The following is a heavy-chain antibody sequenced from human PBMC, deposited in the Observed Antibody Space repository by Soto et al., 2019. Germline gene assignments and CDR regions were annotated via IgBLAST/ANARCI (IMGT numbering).Heavy chain of an antibody. Sequence: QLQLVESGGGVVQLGRSLSLSCAASGFTISSYAVHWVRQAPGKGLEWVAVMSFDGSKASHADSVKGRFTISRDNSKNTVSLQMNSLRVEDSAVYYCARGPPGVVPGAIGSGGMDVWGQGTTVTVSS. CDR3: ARGPPGVVPGAIGSGGMDV. CDR2: MSFDGSKA. D-gene: IGHD2-2*01. V-gene: IGHV3-30*04. J-gene: IGHJ6*02. CDR1: GFTISSYA.